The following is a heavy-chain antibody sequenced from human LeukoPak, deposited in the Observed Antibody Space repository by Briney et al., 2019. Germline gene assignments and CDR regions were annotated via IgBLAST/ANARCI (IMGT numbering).Heavy chain of an antibody. CDR3: ARDSRLASRTGTFDS. D-gene: IGHD1-7*01. V-gene: IGHV4-30-2*01. J-gene: IGHJ4*02. Sequence: SETLSLTCSISGGSFSWGGSYWSWIRQPPGKGLEWLGYIFHNGDTYYNSSLKSRVSLSVDKANKKFSLRLTSVTAADTAVYFCARDSRLASRTGTFDSWGQGTLVIVSS. CDR1: GGSFSWGGSY. CDR2: IFHNGDT.